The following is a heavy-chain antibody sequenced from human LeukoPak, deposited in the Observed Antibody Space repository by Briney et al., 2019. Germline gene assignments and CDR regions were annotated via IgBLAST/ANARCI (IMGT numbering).Heavy chain of an antibody. V-gene: IGHV4-39*07. CDR3: ARVLMLERYYYDSSGYYYVDY. CDR1: GFTFSSYS. Sequence: GSLRLSCAASGFTFSSYSMNWIRQPPGKGLEWIGSIYYSGSTYYNPSLKGRVTISVDTSKNQFSLKLSSVTAADTAVYYCARVLMLERYYYDSSGYYYVDYWGQGTLVTVSS. CDR2: IYYSGST. D-gene: IGHD3-22*01. J-gene: IGHJ4*02.